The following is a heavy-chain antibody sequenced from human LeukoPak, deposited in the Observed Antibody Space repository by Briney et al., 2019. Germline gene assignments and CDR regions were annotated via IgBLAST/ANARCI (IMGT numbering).Heavy chain of an antibody. D-gene: IGHD6-13*01. V-gene: IGHV3-21*01. CDR3: ASRQQLVRGVDY. J-gene: IGHJ4*02. CDR1: GFIFSSYS. Sequence: GGSLRLSCAASGFIFSSYSMSWVRQAPGKGLEWVSSISSSSSYIYYADSVKGRFTISRDNAKNSLYLQMNSLRAEDTAVYYCASRQQLVRGVDYWGQGTLVTVSS. CDR2: ISSSSSYI.